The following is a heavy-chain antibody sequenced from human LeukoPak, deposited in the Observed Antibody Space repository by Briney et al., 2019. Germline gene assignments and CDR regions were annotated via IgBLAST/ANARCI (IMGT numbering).Heavy chain of an antibody. V-gene: IGHV3-53*01. J-gene: IGHJ5*02. CDR3: ARQYYYDSSGYYYHAPPGGWFDP. Sequence: PGGSLRLSCAASGFTVSSNYMSWVRQAPGKGLEWVSVIYSGGSTYYADSVKGRFTISRDNSKNTLYLQMNSLRAEDTAVYYCARQYYYDSSGYYYHAPPGGWFDPWGQGTLVTVSS. CDR1: GFTVSSNY. D-gene: IGHD3-22*01. CDR2: IYSGGST.